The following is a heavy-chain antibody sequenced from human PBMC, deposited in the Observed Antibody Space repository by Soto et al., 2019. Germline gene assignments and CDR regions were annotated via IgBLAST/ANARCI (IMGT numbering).Heavy chain of an antibody. CDR1: GDSVSSNSAA. D-gene: IGHD2-15*01. CDR3: ARDSILMGGWEKFDY. V-gene: IGHV6-1*01. CDR2: TYYRSKWYN. J-gene: IGHJ4*02. Sequence: SQTLSLTCAISGDSVSSNSAAWNWIRQSPSRGLEWLGRTYYRSKWYNDYAVSVKSRITINSDTSKNQFSLQLNSVTPEDTAVYYCARDSILMGGWEKFDYWGQGNLVTVSS.